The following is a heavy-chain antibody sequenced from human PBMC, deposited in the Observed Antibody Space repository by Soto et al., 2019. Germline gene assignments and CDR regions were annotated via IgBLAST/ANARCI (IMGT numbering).Heavy chain of an antibody. CDR3: ARGYCSGGSCYEYFQH. CDR1: GGSISSSSYY. V-gene: IGHV4-39*01. J-gene: IGHJ1*01. CDR2: IYYSGSP. D-gene: IGHD2-15*01. Sequence: SETLSLTCTVSGGSISSSSYYWGWIRQPPGKGLEWIGSIYYSGSPYYNPSLKSRITITVHTSKNQFSLKVSTVTAADTAVYYCARGYCSGGSCYEYFQHWGQGTLVTVSS.